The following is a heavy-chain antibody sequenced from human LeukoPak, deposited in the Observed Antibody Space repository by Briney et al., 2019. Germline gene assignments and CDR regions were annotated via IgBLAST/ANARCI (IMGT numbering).Heavy chain of an antibody. CDR2: IIPILGIA. J-gene: IGHJ6*03. CDR1: GGTFSSYA. V-gene: IGHV1-69*04. Sequence: SVKVSCKASGGTFSSYAISWVRQAPGQGLEWMGRIIPILGIANYAQKFQGRVTITADKSTSTAYMELSSLRSEDTAVYYCARVPGSTYYMDVWGKGTTVTVSS. D-gene: IGHD3-10*01. CDR3: ARVPGSTYYMDV.